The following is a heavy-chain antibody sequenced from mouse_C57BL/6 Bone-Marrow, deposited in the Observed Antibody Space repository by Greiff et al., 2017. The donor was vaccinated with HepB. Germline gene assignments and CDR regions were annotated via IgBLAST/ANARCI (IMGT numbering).Heavy chain of an antibody. CDR1: GYTFTSYG. V-gene: IGHV1-81*01. Sequence: VQLQQSGAELARPGASVKLSCKASGYTFTSYGISWVKQRTGQGLEWIGEIYPRSGNTYYNEKFKGKATLTADKSSNTAYMQLSSLTTEDSAIYYCARPWDRAYWGQGTLVTVSA. CDR3: ARPWDRAY. CDR2: IYPRSGNT. D-gene: IGHD3-3*01. J-gene: IGHJ3*01.